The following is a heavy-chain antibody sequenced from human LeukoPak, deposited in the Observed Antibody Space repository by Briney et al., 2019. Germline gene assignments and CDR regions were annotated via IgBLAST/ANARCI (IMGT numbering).Heavy chain of an antibody. CDR3: ARDSGGGYNYDY. CDR2: FDPEDGET. J-gene: IGHJ4*02. CDR1: GYTLTELS. D-gene: IGHD5-24*01. Sequence: ASVKVSCKVSGYTLTELSMHWVRQAPGKGLEWMGGFDPEDGETIYAQKFQGRVTMTRDTSTSTVYMELSSLRSEDTAVYYCARDSGGGYNYDYWGQGTLVTVSS. V-gene: IGHV1-24*01.